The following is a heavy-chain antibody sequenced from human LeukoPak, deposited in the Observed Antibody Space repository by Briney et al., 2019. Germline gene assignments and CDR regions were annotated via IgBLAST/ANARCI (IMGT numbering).Heavy chain of an antibody. D-gene: IGHD1-26*01. J-gene: IGHJ6*03. Sequence: PGGSLRLSCATSGFTFSAYSMDWVRQAPGKGLEWVAFIRYDGSNKYYADSVKGRFTISRDNSKNTLYLQMNSLRAEDTAVYYCARDPVGAGNYYYYYMDVWGKGTTVTVSS. V-gene: IGHV3-30*02. CDR1: GFTFSAYS. CDR3: ARDPVGAGNYYYYYMDV. CDR2: IRYDGSNK.